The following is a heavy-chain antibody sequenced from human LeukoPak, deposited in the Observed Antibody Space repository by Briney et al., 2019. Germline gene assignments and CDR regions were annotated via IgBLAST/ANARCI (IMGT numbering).Heavy chain of an antibody. CDR2: ISYDGSNK. J-gene: IGHJ4*02. D-gene: IGHD1-26*01. Sequence: GRSLRLSCAASGFTFSNYGMHWVRQAPGKGLEWVTIISYDGSNKYYADSVKGRFTISRDNSKNTLYLQMNSLRGEDTAVYYCARDSAPVGASPYYFDYWGQGTLVTVSS. CDR1: GFTFSNYG. V-gene: IGHV3-30*04. CDR3: ARDSAPVGASPYYFDY.